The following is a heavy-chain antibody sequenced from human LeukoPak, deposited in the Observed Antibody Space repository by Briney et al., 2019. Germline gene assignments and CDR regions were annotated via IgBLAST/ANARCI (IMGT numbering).Heavy chain of an antibody. V-gene: IGHV3-66*04. J-gene: IGHJ4*02. CDR1: GFTFSNDF. CDR3: ARRLMEHPDLDY. CDR2: IYTDGTT. Sequence: GGSLRLSCAASGFTFSNDFMSWVRQAPGKGPEWVSVIYTDGTTYYADSVKGRFTISRDDSKNTLYLQMSSLRAEDTATYYCARRLMEHPDLDYWGQGTLVTVSS. D-gene: IGHD1-26*01.